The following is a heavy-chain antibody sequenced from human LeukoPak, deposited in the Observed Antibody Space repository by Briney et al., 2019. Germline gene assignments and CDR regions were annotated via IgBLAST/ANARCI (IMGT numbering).Heavy chain of an antibody. D-gene: IGHD5-12*01. CDR2: ISSGGSPI. V-gene: IGHV3-48*01. J-gene: IGHJ6*02. CDR1: GFTFSYYS. Sequence: GGSLRLSCAASGFTFSYYSMNWVRQAPGKGLEWLSYISSGGSPIYYADSVKGRFTVSRDNAKNSLYLQMNSLRAEDTAVYYCARSGYDSPYYGMDVWGQGTTVTVSS. CDR3: ARSGYDSPYYGMDV.